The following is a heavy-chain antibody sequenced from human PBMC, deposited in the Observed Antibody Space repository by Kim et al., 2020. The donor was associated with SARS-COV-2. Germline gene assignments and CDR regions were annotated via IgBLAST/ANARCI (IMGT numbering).Heavy chain of an antibody. J-gene: IGHJ4*02. CDR3: ARGSGPGDS. Sequence: SEKYDVDSVGGRLTTSRDNAKNSVYLQMNSLRAEDTAVYYCARGSGPGDSWGQGTLVTVSS. D-gene: IGHD6-19*01. CDR2: SEK. V-gene: IGHV3-7*01.